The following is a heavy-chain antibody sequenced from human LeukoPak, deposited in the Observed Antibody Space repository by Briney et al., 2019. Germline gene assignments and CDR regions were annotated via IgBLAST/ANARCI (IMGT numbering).Heavy chain of an antibody. Sequence: PGGSLRLSCAASGFTFSNYEMNWVRQAPGKGLEWVSYISSSGNTIYYADSVKGRFTISRGNAKNSLYLQMDSLRAEDTAVYYCARETPHCSGGRCFFDYWGQGTLVTVSS. CDR3: ARETPHCSGGRCFFDY. V-gene: IGHV3-48*03. CDR1: GFTFSNYE. J-gene: IGHJ4*02. CDR2: ISSSGNTI. D-gene: IGHD2-15*01.